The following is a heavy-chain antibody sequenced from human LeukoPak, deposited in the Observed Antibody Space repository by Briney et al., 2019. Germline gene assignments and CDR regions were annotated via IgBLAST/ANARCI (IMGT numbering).Heavy chain of an antibody. Sequence: SETLSLTCTVSGGSISSGSYYWSWIRQPPGKGLEWIGSIYYSGSTYYNPSLKSRVTISVDTSKNQFSLKLSSVTAADTAVYYCARGGRSSWYGEHFDYWGQGTLVTVSS. CDR2: IYYSGST. CDR1: GGSISSGSYY. J-gene: IGHJ4*02. D-gene: IGHD6-13*01. CDR3: ARGGRSSWYGEHFDY. V-gene: IGHV4-39*07.